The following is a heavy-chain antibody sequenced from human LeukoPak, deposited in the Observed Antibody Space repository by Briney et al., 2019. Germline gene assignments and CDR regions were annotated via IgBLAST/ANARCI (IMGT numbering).Heavy chain of an antibody. CDR2: MNPNSGNT. CDR1: GYTFTSYY. J-gene: IGHJ4*02. D-gene: IGHD7-27*01. CDR3: ARALTELGY. V-gene: IGHV1-8*02. Sequence: ASVKVSCKASGYTFTSYYMHWVRQAPGQGLEWMGWMNPNSGNTGYAQKFQGRVTMTRNTSISTAYMELSSLRSEDTAVYYCARALTELGYWGQGTLVTVSS.